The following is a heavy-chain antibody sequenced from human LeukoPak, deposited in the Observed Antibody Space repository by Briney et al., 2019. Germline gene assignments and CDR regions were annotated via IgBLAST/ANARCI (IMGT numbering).Heavy chain of an antibody. CDR3: AKNGGSQCYSHLDS. Sequence: GGSLRLSCAASGFTFSSYAMSWVRQAPGKGLEWVSGTSGSGGSTYYAGSVKGRFTISRDNSKNTLYLQMNSLRVEDTAVYHCAKNGGSQCYSHLDSWGQGTLVTVSS. CDR1: GFTFSSYA. D-gene: IGHD2-15*01. J-gene: IGHJ4*02. V-gene: IGHV3-23*01. CDR2: TSGSGGST.